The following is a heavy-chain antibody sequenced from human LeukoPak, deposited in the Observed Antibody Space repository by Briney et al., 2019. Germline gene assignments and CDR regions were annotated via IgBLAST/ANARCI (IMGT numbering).Heavy chain of an antibody. J-gene: IGHJ5*02. CDR1: GGSFSGYY. CDR3: ARGGWLVYWFDP. Sequence: SETLSLTCAVYGGSFSGYYWSWIRQPPGKGLEWIGEINHSGSTNYNPSLKSRVTISVDTSKNQFSLKLSSVTAADTAVYYCARGGWLVYWFDPWGQGTLVTVSS. V-gene: IGHV4-34*01. D-gene: IGHD6-19*01. CDR2: INHSGST.